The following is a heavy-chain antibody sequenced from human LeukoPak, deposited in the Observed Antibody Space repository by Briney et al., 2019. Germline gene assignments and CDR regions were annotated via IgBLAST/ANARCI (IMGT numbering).Heavy chain of an antibody. CDR2: ISGTGSTT. CDR3: SRADPLTSFDY. Sequence: GGSLRLSCAASGFTFNYYAMSWVRQAPGKGLEWFSTISGTGSTTFFADSVKGRFTISRDNAKNTLYLQMNSLRAEDTAVYYCSRADPLTSFDYWGQGTLVTVSS. V-gene: IGHV3-23*01. D-gene: IGHD4-11*01. J-gene: IGHJ4*02. CDR1: GFTFNYYA.